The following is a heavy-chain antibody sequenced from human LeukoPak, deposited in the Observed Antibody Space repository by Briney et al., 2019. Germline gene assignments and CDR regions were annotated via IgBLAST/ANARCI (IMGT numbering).Heavy chain of an antibody. CDR3: ARDFRSSPNSFDY. CDR2: ISSSSSTI. V-gene: IGHV3-48*01. Sequence: AGGSLRLSCAASGFTFSSYSMNWVRQAPGKGLEWVSYISSSSSTIYYADSVKGRFTISRDNAKNSLYLQMNSLRAEDTAVYYCARDFRSSPNSFDYWGQGTLVTVSS. D-gene: IGHD6-13*01. CDR1: GFTFSSYS. J-gene: IGHJ4*02.